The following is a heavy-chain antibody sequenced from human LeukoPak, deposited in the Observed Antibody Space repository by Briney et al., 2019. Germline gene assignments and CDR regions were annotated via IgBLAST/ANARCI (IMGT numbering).Heavy chain of an antibody. V-gene: IGHV1-8*01. D-gene: IGHD1-1*01. CDR3: TRDWTY. CDR1: GYTFTNYD. CDR2: VNPDSGDT. Sequence: GASVKVSCKTSGYTFTNYDINWVRQAAGQGLEWMGWVNPDSGDTGFAQKFQGRLTITTNTSARVAYMEMTSLSSEDTAVYYCTRDWTYWGPGTLVTFSS. J-gene: IGHJ4*02.